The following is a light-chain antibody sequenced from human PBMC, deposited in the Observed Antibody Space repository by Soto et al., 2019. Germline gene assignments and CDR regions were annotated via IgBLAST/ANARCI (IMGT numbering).Light chain of an antibody. V-gene: IGKV3-20*01. J-gene: IGKJ3*01. CDR3: QQYGSSPDT. Sequence: EVLLTQYPSTLSLSPGERATLSCMASHSVSSSYLAWYQQQPGQAPRLLICGASSRAASIPDRFSGSGSGTDFPLTISILEAEDFAVYYCQQYGSSPDTFGPVTIVDIK. CDR2: GAS. CDR1: HSVSSSY.